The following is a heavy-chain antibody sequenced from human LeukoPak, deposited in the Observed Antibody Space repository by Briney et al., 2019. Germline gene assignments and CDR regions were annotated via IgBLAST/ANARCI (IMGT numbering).Heavy chain of an antibody. CDR3: AREKASTTGTTDYDY. Sequence: GGTLRLSCVASGFTFSRHGMNWVRQAPGKGLEWVSYISSSGSTILYADSVKGRFSISRDNAKNSLFLQMNSLRAGDTAVYYCAREKASTTGTTDYDYWGQGTLVTVSS. D-gene: IGHD1-1*01. CDR2: ISSSGSTI. J-gene: IGHJ4*02. CDR1: GFTFSRHG. V-gene: IGHV3-48*04.